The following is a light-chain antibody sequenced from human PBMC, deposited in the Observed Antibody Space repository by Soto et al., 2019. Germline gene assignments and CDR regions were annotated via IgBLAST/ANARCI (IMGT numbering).Light chain of an antibody. CDR1: QSVSSNY. CDR2: GTS. Sequence: EIVLTQSPGTLSLSPGERATLSCRASQSVSSNYLTWYQQKPGQAPRLLIYGTSGRAPGIPDRFSGSGSGTDFTLTISRLEPEDSAVYYCQQYGSSLWTFGQGTKVEIK. V-gene: IGKV3-20*01. CDR3: QQYGSSLWT. J-gene: IGKJ1*01.